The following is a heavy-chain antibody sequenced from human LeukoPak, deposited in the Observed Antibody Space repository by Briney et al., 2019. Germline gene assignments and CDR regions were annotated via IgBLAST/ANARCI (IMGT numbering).Heavy chain of an antibody. CDR2: ISDSGGST. CDR1: GFTFSSYG. CDR3: AKDRLRVAGGFDY. D-gene: IGHD3-10*01. V-gene: IGHV3-23*01. Sequence: PGGSLRLSCEASGFTFSSYGMSWVRQAPGKGLEWVSSISDSGGSTYYADYVKGRFTISRDNSKNTLYVQMNSLRAEDTAVYYCAKDRLRVAGGFDYWGQGTLVTVSS. J-gene: IGHJ4*02.